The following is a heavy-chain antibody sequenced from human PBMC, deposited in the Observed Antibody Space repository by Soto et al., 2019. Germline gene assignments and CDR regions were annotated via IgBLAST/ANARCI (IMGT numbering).Heavy chain of an antibody. J-gene: IGHJ6*03. CDR2: IYYSGST. CDR3: ASATYYYYYYMDV. CDR1: GGSISSYY. V-gene: IGHV4-59*01. D-gene: IGHD2-15*01. Sequence: SETLSLTCTVSGGSISSYYWSWIRQPPGKGLEWIGYIYYSGSTNYNPSLKSRVTISVDTSKNQFSLKLSSVTAADTAVYYCASATYYYYYYMDVWGKGTTVTVSS.